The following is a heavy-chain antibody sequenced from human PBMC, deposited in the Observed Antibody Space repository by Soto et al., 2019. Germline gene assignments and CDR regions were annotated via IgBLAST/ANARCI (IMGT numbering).Heavy chain of an antibody. V-gene: IGHV4-30-4*08. CDR2: IHYSGSI. Sequence: QVQLQQSGPGLVKPSQTLSLTCTVSGGSISYEYYHWTWIRQSPGKGLEWIEYIHYSGSIIYNPSFKSRVTISVDTSKYQFSLQRSSVTAADTAVYFCAREDDGGDRDYYGLDVWGQGTTVTVSS. J-gene: IGHJ6*02. CDR1: GGSISYEYYH. CDR3: AREDDGGDRDYYGLDV. D-gene: IGHD2-21*02.